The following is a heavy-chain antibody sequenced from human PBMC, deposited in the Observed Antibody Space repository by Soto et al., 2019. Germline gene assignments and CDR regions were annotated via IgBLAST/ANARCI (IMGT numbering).Heavy chain of an antibody. J-gene: IGHJ6*03. D-gene: IGHD6-13*01. CDR2: ISAYNGNT. CDR1: GYTFTSYG. V-gene: IGHV1-18*01. Sequence: ASVKVSCKASGYTFTSYGISWVRQAPGQGLEWMGWISAYNGNTNYAQKLQGRVTMTTDTSTSTAYMELRSLRSDDTAVYYCARVSSWEQQRGRYYYYMDVWGKGITVTAP. CDR3: ARVSSWEQQRGRYYYYMDV.